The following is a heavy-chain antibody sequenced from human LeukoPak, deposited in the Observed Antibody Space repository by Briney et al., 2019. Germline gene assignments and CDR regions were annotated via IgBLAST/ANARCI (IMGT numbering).Heavy chain of an antibody. J-gene: IGHJ6*03. V-gene: IGHV1-2*02. Sequence: ASVKVSCKASGYTFTGYYMHWVRQAPGQGLEWMGWINPNSGGTNYAQKFQGRVTMTRDTSISTAYMELSRLRSDDTAVYYCARDSAYCDFWSGYYRLHPPYYYYYMDVWGKGTTVTVSS. CDR1: GYTFTGYY. D-gene: IGHD3-3*01. CDR2: INPNSGGT. CDR3: ARDSAYCDFWSGYYRLHPPYYYYYMDV.